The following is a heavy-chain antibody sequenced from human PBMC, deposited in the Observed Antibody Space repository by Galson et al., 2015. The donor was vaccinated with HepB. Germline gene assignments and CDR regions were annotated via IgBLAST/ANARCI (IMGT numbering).Heavy chain of an antibody. CDR2: IYADGST. CDR1: GGSISSAGFY. CDR3: VGFGDLPWY. V-gene: IGHV4-31*03. Sequence: LSLACSASGGSISSAGFYWNWIRHPPGKGLEWMGYIYADGSTYYNPSLNSRLSISADTSKNQFSLKLSSVTSADPAVYYCVGFGDLPWYWGQGTLVTVSS. J-gene: IGHJ4*02. D-gene: IGHD3-10*01.